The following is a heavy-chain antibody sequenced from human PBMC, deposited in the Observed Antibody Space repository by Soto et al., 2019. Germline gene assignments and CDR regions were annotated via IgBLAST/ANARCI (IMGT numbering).Heavy chain of an antibody. CDR3: ARDRNRVGGHNWFDS. CDR1: GFTFNNYG. D-gene: IGHD3-16*01. Sequence: QVQLVESGGGVVQPGRSLTLSCAASGFTFNNYGMHWVRQAPGKGLEWVAIIWDNGSTKYYADSVKGRFTISRDTTKRTHYQQMNSLRAEDTAIYFCARDRNRVGGHNWFDSWGQGTLGTVSS. CDR2: IWDNGSTK. V-gene: IGHV3-33*01. J-gene: IGHJ5*01.